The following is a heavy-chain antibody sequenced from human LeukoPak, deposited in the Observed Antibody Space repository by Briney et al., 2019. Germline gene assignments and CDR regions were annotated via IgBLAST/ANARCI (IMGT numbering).Heavy chain of an antibody. Sequence: GASLKISCKGSGYSFNNYWIGWVRQMPGKGLQWMGIIYPSDSDTRYSPSFQGQVTISADKSIATAYLQWSGLKASDTAMYYCARPHYYDAIGYYFDYWGQGTQVTVSS. V-gene: IGHV5-51*01. CDR2: IYPSDSDT. CDR1: GYSFNNYW. D-gene: IGHD3-22*01. CDR3: ARPHYYDAIGYYFDY. J-gene: IGHJ4*02.